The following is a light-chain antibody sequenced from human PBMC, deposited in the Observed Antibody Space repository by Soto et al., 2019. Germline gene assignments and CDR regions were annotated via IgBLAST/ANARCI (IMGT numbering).Light chain of an antibody. J-gene: IGKJ5*01. Sequence: AIQLTQSPSSLSASVGDRVTISCRASQDISSALGWYQQKPGKAPKLLIYYASRLEDGVPSRFSGSGSGTDFTLSIISLQPGDFATYYCQHFNSYPITFGQGTRLEIK. CDR3: QHFNSYPIT. V-gene: IGKV1-13*02. CDR1: QDISSA. CDR2: YAS.